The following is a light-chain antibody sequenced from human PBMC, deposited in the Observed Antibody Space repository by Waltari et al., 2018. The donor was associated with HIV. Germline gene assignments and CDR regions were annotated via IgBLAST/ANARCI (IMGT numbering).Light chain of an antibody. CDR3: QQSHSNPIT. Sequence: DIHLTQSPSSLSASVGDRVFITCRANRDIGNFFIWYQKAPGSAPNLLTVDSFSLHSATPSRFRARGSGTDFSLTITSVQPDYFGTFYCQQSHSNPITFGQGTRLDFK. J-gene: IGKJ5*01. CDR2: DSF. CDR1: RDIGNF. V-gene: IGKV1-39*01.